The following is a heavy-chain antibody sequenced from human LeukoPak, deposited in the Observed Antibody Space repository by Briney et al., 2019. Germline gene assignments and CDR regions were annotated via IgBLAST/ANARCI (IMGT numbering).Heavy chain of an antibody. V-gene: IGHV5-51*01. D-gene: IGHD3-16*02. CDR1: GNSFTGFW. CDR2: IYPGDSDT. J-gene: IGHJ4*02. Sequence: GESLKISCKGSGNSFTGFWIGWVRQMPGKGLEWMGIIYPGDSDTRYSPSFQGQVTISADKSISTAYLQWSRLKASDTAMYYCASVGRLGELSATYFDYWGQGTLVTVSS. CDR3: ASVGRLGELSATYFDY.